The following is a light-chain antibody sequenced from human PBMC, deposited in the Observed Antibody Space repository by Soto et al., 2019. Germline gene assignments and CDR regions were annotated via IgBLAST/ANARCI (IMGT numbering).Light chain of an antibody. J-gene: IGLJ2*01. V-gene: IGLV2-14*01. CDR1: SSDVGGYTY. CDR3: SSYTSSNTVI. CDR2: DVS. Sequence: QSALTQPASVSGSPGQSIAISCTGTSSDVGGYTYVSWYQQHPGKAPKLMIYDVSARPSGVSNRFSGSKSDNTASLTISGLQVEDEADYYCSSYTSSNTVIFGGGTKVTVL.